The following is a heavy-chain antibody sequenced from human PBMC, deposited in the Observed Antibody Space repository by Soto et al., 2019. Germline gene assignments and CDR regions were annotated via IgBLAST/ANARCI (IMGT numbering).Heavy chain of an antibody. D-gene: IGHD6-19*01. CDR3: ARGIIVGGWYPYYFDY. CDR1: GYTFITYA. J-gene: IGHJ4*02. Sequence: ASVKVSCKASGYTFITYAMHWVRQAPGQRLEWMGWINAGNGNTKYSQKFQGRVSITRDTSASTAYMELSSLRSEDTAVYYCARGIIVGGWYPYYFDYRGQGTLVLVSS. CDR2: INAGNGNT. V-gene: IGHV1-3*01.